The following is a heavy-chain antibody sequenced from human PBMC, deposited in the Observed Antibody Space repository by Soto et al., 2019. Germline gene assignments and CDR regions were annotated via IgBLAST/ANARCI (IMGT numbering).Heavy chain of an antibody. CDR3: GAGQYFSDY. CDR2: IKQDESEK. CDR1: GFTFSNYW. Sequence: GGSLRLSCAASGFTFSNYWMNWVRQAPGKGLEWVANIKQDESEKYYVDSVKGRFTISRDNGKNTLYLQMNSLRVEDTAVYYCGAGQYFSDYWGQGTLVTVSS. D-gene: IGHD1-26*01. V-gene: IGHV3-7*01. J-gene: IGHJ4*02.